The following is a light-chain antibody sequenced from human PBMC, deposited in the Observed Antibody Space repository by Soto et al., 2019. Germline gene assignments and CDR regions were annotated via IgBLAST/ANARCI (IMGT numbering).Light chain of an antibody. CDR3: QHYNSYSEA. J-gene: IGKJ1*01. CDR2: KAS. Sequence: DIQMTQSPSTLSASLGDRVTITCRASQSISSWLAWYQQKPGKAPKLLIYKASSLESGVPSRSRGSGSGTEFTLTISSLQPDDFETYYCQHYNSYSEAFGQGTKVDIK. CDR1: QSISSW. V-gene: IGKV1-5*03.